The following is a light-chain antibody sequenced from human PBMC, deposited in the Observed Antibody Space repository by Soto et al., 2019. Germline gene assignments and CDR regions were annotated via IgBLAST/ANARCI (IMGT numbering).Light chain of an antibody. J-gene: IGKJ4*01. CDR3: QQSYKNPHT. CDR2: VAS. V-gene: IGKV1-39*01. Sequence: IQMPQSPSSLSASVGERVTITCRASQRIRTDLNWYQQRPGKAPKVLIYVASTLQSGVPSRFSGSASGTDFNLTITSLQPEDFALYYCQQSYKNPHTLGGGTRV. CDR1: QRIRTD.